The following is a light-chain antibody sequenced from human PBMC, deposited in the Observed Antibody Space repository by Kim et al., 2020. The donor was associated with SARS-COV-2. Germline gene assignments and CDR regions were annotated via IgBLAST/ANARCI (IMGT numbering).Light chain of an antibody. CDR1: QSVINK. J-gene: IGKJ4*01. CDR3: QQYKNWPLT. CDR2: GAS. V-gene: IGKV3-15*01. Sequence: VSPGERVTLSCRASQSVINKLAWYQQKPGQAPRLLICGASTRATGIPARCSGSGSGKEFTLTISSLQSEDFAVYYCQQYKNWPLTFGGGTKVDIK.